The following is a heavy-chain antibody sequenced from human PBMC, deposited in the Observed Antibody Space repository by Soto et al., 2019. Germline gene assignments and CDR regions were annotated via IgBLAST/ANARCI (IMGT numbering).Heavy chain of an antibody. Sequence: ASVKVSCKASGYTFTSYDINWVRQATGQGLEWMGWMNPNSGNTGYAQKFQGRVTMTRNTTISTAYMELSSLRSEDTAVYYCARGEIYCTNGVCYRVAFDIWGQGTMVTVSS. CDR2: MNPNSGNT. V-gene: IGHV1-8*01. D-gene: IGHD2-8*01. CDR1: GYTFTSYD. CDR3: ARGEIYCTNGVCYRVAFDI. J-gene: IGHJ3*02.